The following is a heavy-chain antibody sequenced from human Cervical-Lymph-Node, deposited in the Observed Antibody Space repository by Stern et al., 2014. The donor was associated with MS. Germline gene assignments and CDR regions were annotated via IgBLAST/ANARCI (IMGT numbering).Heavy chain of an antibody. D-gene: IGHD3-16*01. CDR3: ARAWGADAGYYLDY. CDR1: GFTFSSYT. Sequence: EVQLVQSGGGLVQPGRSLRLSCAPSGFTFSSYTMNWVRQAPGQGLEWVSYISSTSTSIYYADSAKGRFTISRDNARNSLSLQMNSLGDEDTAVYYCARAWGADAGYYLDYWGQGSLVTVSS. CDR2: ISSTSTSI. J-gene: IGHJ4*02. V-gene: IGHV3-48*02.